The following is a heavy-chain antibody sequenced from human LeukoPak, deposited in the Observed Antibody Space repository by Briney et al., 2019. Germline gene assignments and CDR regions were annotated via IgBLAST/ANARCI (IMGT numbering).Heavy chain of an antibody. V-gene: IGHV3-64*01. D-gene: IGHD6-19*01. CDR1: GCTFSTYA. Sequence: GGSLRLSCETSGCTFSTYAMHWVRPAPVKGLEYVSGISSNGGGTYYANSVKGRFTISRDISKNTLYLQMGSLKSEDMAVYYCARVSRQWLVADPYNIWGQGTMVTVSS. J-gene: IGHJ3*02. CDR2: ISSNGGGT. CDR3: ARVSRQWLVADPYNI.